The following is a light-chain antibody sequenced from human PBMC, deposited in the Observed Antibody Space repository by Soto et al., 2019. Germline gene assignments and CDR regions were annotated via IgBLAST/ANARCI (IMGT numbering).Light chain of an antibody. V-gene: IGKV3-20*01. CDR3: QQYGDSRT. Sequence: EIVMTQSPGTLSVSPGERATLSCRASLSVSTNLAWYQQKPGQAPRLLIFGASSRATAIPDRFSGSGSGTDFTLSISRLEPEDFGVYYCQQYGDSRTFGQGTKVDIK. J-gene: IGKJ1*01. CDR1: LSVSTN. CDR2: GAS.